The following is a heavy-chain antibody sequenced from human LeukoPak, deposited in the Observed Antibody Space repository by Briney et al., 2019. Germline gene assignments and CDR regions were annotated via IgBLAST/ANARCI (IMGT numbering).Heavy chain of an antibody. CDR2: IYYSGST. J-gene: IGHJ4*02. Sequence: SETLSLTCTVSGGSISSYYWSWIRQPPGKGLEWIGYIYYSGSTNYNPSLESRVTISVDTSKNQFSLKLSSVTAADTAVYYCAREAYLDYWGQGTLVTVSS. V-gene: IGHV4-59*01. CDR3: AREAYLDY. CDR1: GGSISSYY.